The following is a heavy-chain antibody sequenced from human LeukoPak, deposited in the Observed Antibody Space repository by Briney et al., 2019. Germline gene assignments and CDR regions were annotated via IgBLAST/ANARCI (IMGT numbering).Heavy chain of an antibody. V-gene: IGHV4-38-2*02. CDR2: IYHSGST. Sequence: PSETLSLTCTVSGYSISSGYYWGWIRQPPGKGLEWIGSIYHSGSTYYNPSLKSRVTISVDTSKNQFSLKLSSVTAADTAVYYCGRGNIFQDYWGQGTLVTVSS. CDR3: GRGNIFQDY. J-gene: IGHJ4*02. CDR1: GYSISSGYY. D-gene: IGHD2/OR15-2a*01.